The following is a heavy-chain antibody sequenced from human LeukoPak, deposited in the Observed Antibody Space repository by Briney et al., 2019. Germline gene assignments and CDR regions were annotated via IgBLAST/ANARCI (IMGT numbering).Heavy chain of an antibody. CDR3: ARDPAWGGNSHYYGLDV. D-gene: IGHD2-21*01. Sequence: SQTLSLTCTVSGDSTRTDYWNWIRQPPAGGLEWIGYIYYSGRSSYPTFITSRLSISVDKSKNQGSLKLRSVTAADTGVYYCARDPAWGGNSHYYGLDVWGQGTTVTVSS. V-gene: IGHV4-59*13. CDR2: IYYSGRS. CDR1: GDSTRTDY. J-gene: IGHJ6*02.